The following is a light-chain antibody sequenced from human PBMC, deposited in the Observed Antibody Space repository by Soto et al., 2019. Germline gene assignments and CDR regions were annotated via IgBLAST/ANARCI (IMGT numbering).Light chain of an antibody. CDR1: SSDVGAYNY. CDR3: ASYTRGGTYV. J-gene: IGLJ1*01. V-gene: IGLV2-14*01. CDR2: EVN. Sequence: QSALTQPSSASGSPGQSITISCTGTSSDVGAYNYVSWYQQHPGKAPKFLIYEVNNRPSGVSDRFSGSKSGNTASLTISALQHEEEPDYSCASYTRGGTYVFGTGTKVTV.